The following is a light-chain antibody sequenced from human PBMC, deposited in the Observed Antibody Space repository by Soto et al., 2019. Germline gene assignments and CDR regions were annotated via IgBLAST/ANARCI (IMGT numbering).Light chain of an antibody. CDR2: DAS. J-gene: IGKJ5*01. V-gene: IGKV3-11*01. CDR1: QSFSSY. Sequence: EIVLTQSPATLSLSPGERATLSCRASQSFSSYLAWYQRKPGQAPRLLIYDASNRATGIPARFSGSGSGTDFTLTISSLEPEDFAVYYCQQRSNWPPITFGQGTRLEIK. CDR3: QQRSNWPPIT.